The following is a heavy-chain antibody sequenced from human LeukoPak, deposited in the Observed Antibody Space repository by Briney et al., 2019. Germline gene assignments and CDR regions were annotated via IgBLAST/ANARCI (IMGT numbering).Heavy chain of an antibody. D-gene: IGHD3-22*01. CDR2: ISYDGSNK. CDR1: GFAFSSYG. CDR3: AKERKYYDSSGYSGFDY. Sequence: GGSLKLSCAASGFAFSSYGMHWVRQAPGKGLERVAVISYDGSNKYYADSVKGRFTISRDNSKNTLYLQMNSLRAEDTAVYYCAKERKYYDSSGYSGFDYWGQGTLVTVSS. J-gene: IGHJ4*02. V-gene: IGHV3-30*18.